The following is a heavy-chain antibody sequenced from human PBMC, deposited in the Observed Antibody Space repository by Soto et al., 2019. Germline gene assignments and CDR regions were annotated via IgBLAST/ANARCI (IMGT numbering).Heavy chain of an antibody. D-gene: IGHD6-13*01. V-gene: IGHV3-48*01. CDR3: ARDLGSSWYPEYFQH. J-gene: IGHJ1*01. CDR1: GFTVSSNY. CDR2: ISSSSSTI. Sequence: HPGGSLRLSCAASGFTVSSNYMSWVRQAPGKGLEWVSYISSSSSTIYYADSVKGRFTISRDNAKNSLYLQMNSLRAEDTAVYYCARDLGSSWYPEYFQHWGQGTLVTVSS.